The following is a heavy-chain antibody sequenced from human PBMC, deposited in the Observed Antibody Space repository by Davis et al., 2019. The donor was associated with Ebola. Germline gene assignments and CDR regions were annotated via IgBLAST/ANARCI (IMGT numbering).Heavy chain of an antibody. J-gene: IGHJ6*02. CDR3: ARTDTAMVIRYYYYGMDV. Sequence: GEALKISCAASGFTVSSNYMSWVRQAPGKGLEWVSIIYSGGSTYYADSVKGRFTISRHNSKNTLYLQMNSLRAEDTAVYYCARTDTAMVIRYYYYGMDVWGQGTTVTVSS. V-gene: IGHV3-53*04. D-gene: IGHD5-18*01. CDR2: IYSGGST. CDR1: GFTVSSNY.